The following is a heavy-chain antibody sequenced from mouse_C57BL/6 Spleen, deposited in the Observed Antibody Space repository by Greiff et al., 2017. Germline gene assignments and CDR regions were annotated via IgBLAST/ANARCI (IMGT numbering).Heavy chain of an antibody. J-gene: IGHJ3*01. CDR3: ARGEYCNYAWFAY. V-gene: IGHV1-18*01. Sequence: AQLQQSGPELVKPGASVKIPCKASGYTFTDYNMDWVKQSHGKSLEWIGDINPNNGGTIYNQKFKGKATLTVDKSSSTAYMELRSLTSEDTAVYYCARGEYCNYAWFAYWGQWTLVTVSA. CDR1: GYTFTDYN. CDR2: INPNNGGT. D-gene: IGHD2-1*01.